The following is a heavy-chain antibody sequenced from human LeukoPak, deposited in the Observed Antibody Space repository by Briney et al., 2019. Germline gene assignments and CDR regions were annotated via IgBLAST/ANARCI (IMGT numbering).Heavy chain of an antibody. D-gene: IGHD6-13*01. V-gene: IGHV3-48*02. CDR2: ISRSSSIL. CDR3: ARDHSSSWTFDY. CDR1: GFTFSSYS. Sequence: GGSLRLSCAASGFTFSSYSMNWVRQAREKGLEWVSYISRSSSILYYADSVKGRFTISRDNAKNSLYLQMNSLRDEDTAVYYCARDHSSSWTFDYWGQGTLVTVSS. J-gene: IGHJ4*02.